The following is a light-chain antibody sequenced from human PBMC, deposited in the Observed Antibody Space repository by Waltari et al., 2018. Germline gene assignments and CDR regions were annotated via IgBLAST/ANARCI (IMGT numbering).Light chain of an antibody. CDR2: WAS. Sequence: DIVMTQSPDSLAVSLGERATINCTSSQSVLFSSNNKIYLGWYQQKPGPPPKLLINWASTRESGVPDRFSGSGSGTDFTLTISSLQAEDVAVYYCHQYYSIPFTFGPGTKVDIK. V-gene: IGKV4-1*01. J-gene: IGKJ3*01. CDR3: HQYYSIPFT. CDR1: QSVLFSSNNKIY.